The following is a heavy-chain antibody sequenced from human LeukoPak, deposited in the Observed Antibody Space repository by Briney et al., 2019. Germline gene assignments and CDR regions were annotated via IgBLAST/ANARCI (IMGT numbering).Heavy chain of an antibody. J-gene: IGHJ5*02. V-gene: IGHV4-59*08. CDR3: ARNSYRSSWLDP. D-gene: IGHD3-16*02. CDR2: IYYSGST. CDR1: GGSISSYY. Sequence: PSETLSLTCTVSGGSISSYYWSWIRQPPGKGLEWIGYIYYSGSTNYNPSLKSRVTISVDTSKNQFSLKLSSVTAADTAVYYCARNSYRSSWLDPWGQGTLVTVSS.